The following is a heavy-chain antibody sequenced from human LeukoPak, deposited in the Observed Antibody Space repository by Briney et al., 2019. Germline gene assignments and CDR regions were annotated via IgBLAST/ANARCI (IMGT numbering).Heavy chain of an antibody. CDR2: ISAYNGNT. CDR3: ARRHDNEYDYGGNTNYYYYYYMDV. CDR1: GYTFTGYG. J-gene: IGHJ6*03. Sequence: ASVKVSCKASGYTFTGYGISWVRQAPGQGLEWMGWISAYNGNTNYAQKLQGRVTMTTDTSTSTAYMELRSLRSDDTAVYYCARRHDNEYDYGGNTNYYYYYYMDVWGKGTTVTVSS. V-gene: IGHV1-18*01. D-gene: IGHD4-23*01.